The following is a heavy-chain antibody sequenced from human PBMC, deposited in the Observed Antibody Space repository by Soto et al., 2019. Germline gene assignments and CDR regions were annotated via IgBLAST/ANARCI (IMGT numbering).Heavy chain of an antibody. V-gene: IGHV1-18*04. CDR2: ISAYNGNT. Sequence: EASVKVSCKASGYTFTSYGISWVRQAPGQGVGWGGWISAYNGNTNYEQKPQGRVTMTTDTSTSTAYMELRSLRSDDTAVYYCARDGVMGVWFGELLPPHYYYGMDVWGQGTTVTVSS. CDR3: ARDGVMGVWFGELLPPHYYYGMDV. J-gene: IGHJ6*02. D-gene: IGHD3-10*01. CDR1: GYTFTSYG.